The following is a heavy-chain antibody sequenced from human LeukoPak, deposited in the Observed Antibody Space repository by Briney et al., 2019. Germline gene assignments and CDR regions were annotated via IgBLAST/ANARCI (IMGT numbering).Heavy chain of an antibody. CDR3: ARVSTVAGISRYFQH. V-gene: IGHV4-34*01. D-gene: IGHD6-19*01. Sequence: PSETLSLTCAVYGGSFSGYYWSWIRQPPGKGLEWIGEINHSGSTNYNPSLKSRVTISVDTSKNQFSLKLSSVTAAGTAVYYCARVSTVAGISRYFQHWGQGTLVTVSS. CDR1: GGSFSGYY. J-gene: IGHJ1*01. CDR2: INHSGST.